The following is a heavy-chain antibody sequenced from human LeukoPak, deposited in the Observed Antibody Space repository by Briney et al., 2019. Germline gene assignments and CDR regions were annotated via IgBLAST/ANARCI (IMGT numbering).Heavy chain of an antibody. D-gene: IGHD6-13*01. CDR3: AREAAAGWIDY. V-gene: IGHV1-18*01. J-gene: IGHJ4*02. CDR1: GYSFTTYG. Sequence: GASVKVSCKASGYSFTTYGISWVRQSPGQGLEWTGWINADNGNTNHAQKFQGRVTMTTDTSTSTAYMELRGLRSDDAAVYYCAREAAAGWIDYWGQGTLVTVSS. CDR2: INADNGNT.